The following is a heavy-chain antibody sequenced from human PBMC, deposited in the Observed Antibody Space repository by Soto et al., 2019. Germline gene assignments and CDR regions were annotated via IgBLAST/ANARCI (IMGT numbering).Heavy chain of an antibody. V-gene: IGHV3-23*01. Sequence: EVQLLESGGGLEQPGGSLRLSCVASGFTFSNYAMNWIRQAPGKGLEWVSSISGSDDRTFFADSVKGRFTISRDNSKDTVFLQMNNLRGEDTALYYCTKGGRGFDIFFDSWGQGTLVSVSS. J-gene: IGHJ4*02. CDR2: ISGSDDRT. D-gene: IGHD3-9*01. CDR1: GFTFSNYA. CDR3: TKGGRGFDIFFDS.